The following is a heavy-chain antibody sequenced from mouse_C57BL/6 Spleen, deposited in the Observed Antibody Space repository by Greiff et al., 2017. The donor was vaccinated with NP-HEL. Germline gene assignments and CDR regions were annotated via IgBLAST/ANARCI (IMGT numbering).Heavy chain of an antibody. CDR1: GYTFTDYE. J-gene: IGHJ4*01. CDR3: TRGLRLAMDY. Sequence: VQLQQSGAELVRPGASVTLSCKASGYTFTDYEMHWVKQTPVHGLEWIGAIDPETGGTAYNQKFKGKAILTADKSSSTAYMEPRSLTSEDSAVYYWTRGLRLAMDYWGPGTSVTVSS. V-gene: IGHV1-15*01. CDR2: IDPETGGT. D-gene: IGHD2-2*01.